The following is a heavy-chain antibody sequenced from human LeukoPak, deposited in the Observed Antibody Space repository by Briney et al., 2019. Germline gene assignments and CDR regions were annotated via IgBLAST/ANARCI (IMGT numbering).Heavy chain of an antibody. Sequence: GSLRLSCAASGFTFSSYAMHWVRQAPGKGLEWVAVISYDGSNKYYADAVKGRFTISRDNSKNTLYLQMNSLRAEDTAVYYCAREGQLLWFGEFKPNFDYWGQGTLVTVSS. D-gene: IGHD3-10*01. CDR2: ISYDGSNK. V-gene: IGHV3-30-3*01. J-gene: IGHJ4*02. CDR3: AREGQLLWFGEFKPNFDY. CDR1: GFTFSSYA.